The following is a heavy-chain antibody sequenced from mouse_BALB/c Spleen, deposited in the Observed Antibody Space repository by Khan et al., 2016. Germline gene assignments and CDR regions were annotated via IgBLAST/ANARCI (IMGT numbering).Heavy chain of an antibody. J-gene: IGHJ3*01. CDR1: GFTFSDYY. D-gene: IGHD1-1*02. CDR2: ISDGGSYT. Sequence: EVELVESGGGLVKPGGSLKLSCAASGFTFSDYYMCWVRQSPGKRLEWVATISDGGSYTYYPDSVKGRFTISRDNARNNLYLQMSSLKSEDTAMYYCARGYYGRRPWFVYWGQGTLVTVSA. CDR3: ARGYYGRRPWFVY. V-gene: IGHV5-4*02.